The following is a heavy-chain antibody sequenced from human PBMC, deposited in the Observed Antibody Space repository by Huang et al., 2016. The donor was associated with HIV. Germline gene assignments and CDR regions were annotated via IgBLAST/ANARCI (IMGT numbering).Heavy chain of an antibody. CDR2: IIPRFGLT. J-gene: IGHJ4*03. D-gene: IGHD3-16*01. Sequence: QAQLVQSGAAVMKPGSSVRVSCKASGVSFSDYAFSWVRRAPGQGLDWMGGIIPRFGLTNYAPRVQGRVTSSADKSSNTVYLELTSLRSGDTAVYYCAREGQNWLGKPFGALAFWGQGTEVIVSS. CDR3: AREGQNWLGKPFGALAF. CDR1: GVSFSDYA. V-gene: IGHV1-69*10.